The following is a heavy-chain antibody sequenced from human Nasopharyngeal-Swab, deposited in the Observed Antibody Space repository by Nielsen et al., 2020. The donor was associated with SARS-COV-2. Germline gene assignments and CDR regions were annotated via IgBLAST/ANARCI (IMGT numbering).Heavy chain of an antibody. CDR2: ISESDGTS. J-gene: IGHJ4*02. V-gene: IGHV3-48*03. CDR1: GFTFSNYE. Sequence: GESLKISCAASGFTFSNYEMNWVRQAPGKGLEWVSYISESDGTSYYADSVRGRFTISRDNAKNSLYLQMSSLRAEDTAVYYCARASRAWYWGQGALVTVSS. CDR3: ARASRAWY.